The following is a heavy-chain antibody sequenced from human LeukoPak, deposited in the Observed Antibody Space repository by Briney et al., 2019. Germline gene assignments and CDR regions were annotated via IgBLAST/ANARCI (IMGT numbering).Heavy chain of an antibody. Sequence: GGSLRLSCAASGFTFRTYGMHWVRQAPGKGLEWVAVIWYNGSNKYYADSVKGRFTISRDNSKNTLYLQMNSLRAEDTAVYYCARDIAVAGVFDYWGQGTLVTVSS. D-gene: IGHD6-19*01. CDR1: GFTFRTYG. CDR3: ARDIAVAGVFDY. CDR2: IWYNGSNK. J-gene: IGHJ4*02. V-gene: IGHV3-33*08.